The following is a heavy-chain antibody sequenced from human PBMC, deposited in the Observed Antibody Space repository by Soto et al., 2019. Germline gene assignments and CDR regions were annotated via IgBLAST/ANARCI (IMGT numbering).Heavy chain of an antibody. CDR1: GFTVSTYG. CDR2: ISRDGGTK. J-gene: IGHJ4*02. D-gene: IGHD2-8*02. Sequence: QVQLVESGGGVVQPGRSLRLSCAVSGFTVSTYGMHWVRQAPGKGLEWVAVISRDGGTKYYADSVKGRFTISRDNSRNTQFLEMNSLRGDDMAVYYCTGEVASRYWGQGTLVTVSS. CDR3: TGEVASRY. V-gene: IGHV3-30*03.